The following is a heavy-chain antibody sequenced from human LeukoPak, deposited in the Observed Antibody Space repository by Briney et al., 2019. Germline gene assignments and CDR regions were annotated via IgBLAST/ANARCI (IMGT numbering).Heavy chain of an antibody. V-gene: IGHV3-53*01. J-gene: IGHJ6*02. CDR3: ARAPPSGGTVYYYYYGMDV. Sequence: GGSLRLSCAASGFTVSSSYMSWVRQAPGKGLEWVSIIYSGGSTYYADSVKGRFSISRDNSKNTLYLQMNSLRAEDTAVYYCARAPPSGGTVYYYYYGMDVWGQGTMVTVSS. D-gene: IGHD3-16*01. CDR1: GFTVSSSY. CDR2: IYSGGST.